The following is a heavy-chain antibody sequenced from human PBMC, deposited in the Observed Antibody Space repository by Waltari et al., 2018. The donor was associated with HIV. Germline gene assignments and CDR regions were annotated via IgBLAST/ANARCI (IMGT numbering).Heavy chain of an antibody. V-gene: IGHV3-48*02. J-gene: IGHJ4*02. D-gene: IGHD6-19*01. Sequence: EVQLVESGGGLVQPGGSLRLSCAAAGCIFRRYSVNWVRQAPGKGLEWVSYISRSGNTKYYADSVKGRFTIFRDNAKNSLYLQMNSLRDEDTAVYYCARDPEWLVEGGDYWGQGTLVTVSS. CDR3: ARDPEWLVEGGDY. CDR2: ISRSGNTK. CDR1: GCIFRRYS.